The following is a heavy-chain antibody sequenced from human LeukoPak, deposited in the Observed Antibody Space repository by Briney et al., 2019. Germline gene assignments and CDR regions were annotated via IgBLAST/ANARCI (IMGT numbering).Heavy chain of an antibody. CDR3: ARLALVSGGNSAGSDY. CDR1: GYTFTGYY. J-gene: IGHJ4*02. V-gene: IGHV1-2*02. CDR2: INPNSGGT. D-gene: IGHD4-23*01. Sequence: ASVKVSCKASGYTFTGYYMHWVRQAPGQGLEWMGWINPNSGGTNYAQKFQGRVTMTRDTSISTAYMELSRLRSDDTAVYYCARLALVSGGNSAGSDYWGQGTLVTVSS.